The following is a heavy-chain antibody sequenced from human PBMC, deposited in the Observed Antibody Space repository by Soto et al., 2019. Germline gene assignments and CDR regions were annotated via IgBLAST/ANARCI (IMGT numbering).Heavy chain of an antibody. CDR1: GFTFSSYG. D-gene: IGHD4-17*01. J-gene: IGHJ6*02. V-gene: IGHV3-33*01. Sequence: ESGGGVVQPGRSLRLSCAASGFTFSSYGMHWVRQAPGKGLEWVAVIWYDGSNKYYADSVKGRFTISRDNSKNTLYLQMNSLRAEDTAVYYCARAGTVTTGYYYYGMDVWGQGTTVTVSS. CDR3: ARAGTVTTGYYYYGMDV. CDR2: IWYDGSNK.